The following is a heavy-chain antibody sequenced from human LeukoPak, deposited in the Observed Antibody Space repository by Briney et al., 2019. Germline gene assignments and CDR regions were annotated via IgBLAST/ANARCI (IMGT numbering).Heavy chain of an antibody. CDR1: GYTFTSYY. D-gene: IGHD3-3*01. Sequence: GASVKVSCKASGYTFTSYYMHWVRQAPGQGLEWMGIINPSGGSTSYAQKFQGRVTMTRDMSTSTVYMELSSLRSEDTAVYYCARGPYYDFWSGYFNGYQDWFDPWGQGTLVTVSS. J-gene: IGHJ5*02. CDR3: ARGPYYDFWSGYFNGYQDWFDP. CDR2: INPSGGST. V-gene: IGHV1-46*01.